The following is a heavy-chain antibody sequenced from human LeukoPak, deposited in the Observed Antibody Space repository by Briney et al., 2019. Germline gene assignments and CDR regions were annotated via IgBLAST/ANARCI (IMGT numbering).Heavy chain of an antibody. Sequence: GGSLRLSCSASGFTFSSYAMHWVRQAPGKGLEYVSAISRSGDSTYYADSVKGRFTISRDISRNTLYLQMTSLRAEDTAVYYCVGYDTSGYLADYWGQGTEVSVSS. J-gene: IGHJ4*02. D-gene: IGHD3-22*01. CDR3: VGYDTSGYLADY. CDR1: GFTFSSYA. V-gene: IGHV3-64D*06. CDR2: ISRSGDST.